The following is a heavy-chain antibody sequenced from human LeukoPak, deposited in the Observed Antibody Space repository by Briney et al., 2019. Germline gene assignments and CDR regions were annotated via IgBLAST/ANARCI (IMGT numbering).Heavy chain of an antibody. CDR2: ISYDGSNK. V-gene: IGHV3-30*03. CDR1: GFTFSSYG. J-gene: IGHJ6*03. CDR3: AGDGVLRYSSGPRRYYYMDV. D-gene: IGHD6-19*01. Sequence: WGSLRLSCAASGFTFSSYGMHWVRQAPGKGLEWVAVISYDGSNKYYADSVKGRFTISRDNSKNTLYLQMNSLRAEDTAVYYCAGDGVLRYSSGPRRYYYMDVWGKGTTVTVSS.